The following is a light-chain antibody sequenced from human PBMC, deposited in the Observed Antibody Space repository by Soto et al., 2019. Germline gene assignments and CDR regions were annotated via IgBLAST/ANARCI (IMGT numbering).Light chain of an antibody. CDR1: SSDVGGYNY. CDR2: DVS. J-gene: IGLJ1*01. V-gene: IGLV2-14*03. CDR3: SSYTSSSTRV. Sequence: QSVLTQPASVSGSPGQSITISCTGTSSDVGGYNYVSWYQHHPGKAPKLLIYDVSNGPSGVSNRFFGSKSGNTASLTISGLQPEDEADYSCSSYTSSSTRVFGTGTKVTV.